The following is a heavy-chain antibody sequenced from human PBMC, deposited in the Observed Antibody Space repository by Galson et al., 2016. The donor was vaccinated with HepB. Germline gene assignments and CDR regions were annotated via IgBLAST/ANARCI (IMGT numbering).Heavy chain of an antibody. CDR1: GFTFSSYA. J-gene: IGHJ4*02. CDR3: ARDRGFYSSTWD. CDR2: ISGDGAP. V-gene: IGHV3-23*01. D-gene: IGHD2-2*01. Sequence: SLRLSCAASGFTFSSYAMSWVRQAPGKGLEWVSSISGDGAPYYVDSIKGRFTISRDNSKVTLYLQMISLRAEDTAVYYCARDRGFYSSTWDWGQGTLVTVSS.